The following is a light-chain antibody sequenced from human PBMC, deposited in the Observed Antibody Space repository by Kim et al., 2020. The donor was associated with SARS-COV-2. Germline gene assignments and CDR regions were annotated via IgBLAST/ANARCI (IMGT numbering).Light chain of an antibody. V-gene: IGLV2-8*01. CDR2: EVN. J-gene: IGLJ2*01. CDR3: TSYARSTNVL. Sequence: SALTQPPSASGSPGQSVTISCTGSSSDVIFDNYVSWYQQHPGKAPKLMMYEVNKRPSGVPDRFSGSKSGNTASLTVSGLQAEDEADYYCTSYARSTNVLFGGGTKLTVL. CDR1: SSDVIFDNY.